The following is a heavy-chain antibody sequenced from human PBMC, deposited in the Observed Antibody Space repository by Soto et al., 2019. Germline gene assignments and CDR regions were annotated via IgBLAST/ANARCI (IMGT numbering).Heavy chain of an antibody. V-gene: IGHV3-30*18. CDR2: ISYDGSNK. CDR3: AKAEGITIFGVVPGYYGMDV. J-gene: IGHJ6*02. CDR1: GFTFSSYG. Sequence: GGSLRLSCAASGFTFSSYGMHWVRQAPGKGLEWVAVISYDGSNKYYADSVKGRFTISRDNSKNTLYLQMNSLRAEDTAVYYCAKAEGITIFGVVPGYYGMDVWGQGTTVTVSS. D-gene: IGHD3-3*01.